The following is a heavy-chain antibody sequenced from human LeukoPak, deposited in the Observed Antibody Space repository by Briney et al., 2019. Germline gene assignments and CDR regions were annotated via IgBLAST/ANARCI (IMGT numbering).Heavy chain of an antibody. CDR3: ARDKDGYNTIDY. CDR1: GFTFSPYY. J-gene: IGHJ4*02. Sequence: GGSLRLSCAASGFTFSPYYMSWVRQAPGKGLEWVASVKKDGSEKYYVDSVKGRFTISIDNAKRSLYLQMNSLRAEDTAVYYCARDKDGYNTIDYWGQGTLVTVSS. D-gene: IGHD5-24*01. V-gene: IGHV3-7*01. CDR2: VKKDGSEK.